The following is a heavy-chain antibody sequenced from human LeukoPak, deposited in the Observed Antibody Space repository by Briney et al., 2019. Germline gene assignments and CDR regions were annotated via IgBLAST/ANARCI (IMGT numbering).Heavy chain of an antibody. D-gene: IGHD5-24*01. Sequence: GGSLKLSCAASGFTFSGSAMHWVRQASGKGLEWVGRIRSKANSYATAYAASVKGRFTISRDDSKNTAYLQMNSLKTEDTAVYYCTRWLQNLWYFDYWGQGTLVTVSS. V-gene: IGHV3-73*01. J-gene: IGHJ4*02. CDR2: IRSKANSYAT. CDR3: TRWLQNLWYFDY. CDR1: GFTFSGSA.